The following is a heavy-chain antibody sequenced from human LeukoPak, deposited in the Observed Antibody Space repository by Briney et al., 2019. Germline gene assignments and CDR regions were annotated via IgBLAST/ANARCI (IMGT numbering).Heavy chain of an antibody. CDR3: ARATPGGLLYFGV. Sequence: SEPLSLTCTVSGYSISSDYCWGWVRQPPGKGLEWIGSVHHSGGNYYNPSLKSRVTMSLDTSKNQFSLKLSSVTAADTAVYYCARATPGGLLYFGVGGQGTLVTVSS. J-gene: IGHJ4*02. D-gene: IGHD3-10*01. CDR1: GYSISSDYC. CDR2: VHHSGGN. V-gene: IGHV4-38-2*02.